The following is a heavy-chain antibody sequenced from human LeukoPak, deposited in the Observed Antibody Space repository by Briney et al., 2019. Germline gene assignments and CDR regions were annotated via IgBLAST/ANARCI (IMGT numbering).Heavy chain of an antibody. CDR3: ARETAAGSFLGY. V-gene: IGHV1-18*04. CDR2: ISAYNGNT. D-gene: IGHD6-13*01. Sequence: ASVKVSCKASGYTFTGYYMHWVRQAPGQGLEWMGWISAYNGNTNYAQKLQGRVTMTTDTSTSTAYMELRSLRSDDTAVYYCARETAAGSFLGYWGQGTLVTVSS. J-gene: IGHJ4*02. CDR1: GYTFTGYY.